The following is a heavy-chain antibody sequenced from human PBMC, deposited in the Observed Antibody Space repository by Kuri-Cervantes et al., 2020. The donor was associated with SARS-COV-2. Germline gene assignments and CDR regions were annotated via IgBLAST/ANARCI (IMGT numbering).Heavy chain of an antibody. CDR1: GGSISSGDYY. CDR2: IYYSGST. Sequence: SETLSLTCTVSGGSISSGDYYWSWIRQPPGKGLEWIGYIYYSGSTYYNPSLKSRVTISVDTSKNQFSLKLSSVTAADTAVYYCAREVNAYDYVWGSYRPSGYYFDYWGQGTLVTVSS. D-gene: IGHD3-16*02. J-gene: IGHJ4*02. V-gene: IGHV4-30-4*02. CDR3: AREVNAYDYVWGSYRPSGYYFDY.